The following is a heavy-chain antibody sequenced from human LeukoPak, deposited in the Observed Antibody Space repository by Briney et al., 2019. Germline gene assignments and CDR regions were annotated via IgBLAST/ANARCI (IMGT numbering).Heavy chain of an antibody. CDR1: GFTFSSYA. J-gene: IGHJ4*02. D-gene: IGHD1-14*01. Sequence: GGSLRLSCAASGFTFSSYAMSWVRQAPRKGLEWVSSISGSGSSTYYLDSVKGRFTISRDNSKNTLYLQMNSLRAEDTALYYWAKSEGPEHQPASGNWGQGTLVTVSS. CDR3: AKSEGPEHQPASGN. V-gene: IGHV3-23*01. CDR2: ISGSGSST.